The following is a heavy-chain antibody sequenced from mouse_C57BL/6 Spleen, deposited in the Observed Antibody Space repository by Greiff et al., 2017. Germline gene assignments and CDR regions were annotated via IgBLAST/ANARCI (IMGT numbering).Heavy chain of an antibody. CDR1: GFSLTSYG. D-gene: IGHD1-1*01. Sequence: VQVVESGPGLVAPSQSLSITCTVSGFSLTSYGVSWVRQPPGKGLEWLGVIWGDGSTNYHSALISRLSISKDNSKSQVFLKLNSRQTDDTATSDCATGGTTVVEVDYWGQGTSVTVSS. CDR2: IWGDGST. J-gene: IGHJ4*01. V-gene: IGHV2-3*01. CDR3: ATGGTTVVEVDY.